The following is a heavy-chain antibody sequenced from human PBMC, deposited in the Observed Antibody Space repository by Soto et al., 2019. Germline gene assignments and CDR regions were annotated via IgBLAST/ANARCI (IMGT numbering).Heavy chain of an antibody. V-gene: IGHV4-39*07. Sequence: SETLSLTCTVSGGSISSSSYYWGWNRQPPGQGLEWIGSIYYSGSNYYNPSLKSRVTISVDTSKNQFSLKLSLRTAADTDVYYCARSLELDNWFDPWGQGTLVTVSS. CDR3: ARSLELDNWFDP. CDR2: IYYSGSN. J-gene: IGHJ5*02. CDR1: GGSISSSSYY. D-gene: IGHD1-7*01.